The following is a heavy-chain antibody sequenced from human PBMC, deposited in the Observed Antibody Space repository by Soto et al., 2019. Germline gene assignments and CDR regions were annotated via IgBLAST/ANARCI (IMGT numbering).Heavy chain of an antibody. J-gene: IGHJ4*02. V-gene: IGHV3-21*01. Sequence: PGGSLRLSCAASGFTFSSYSMNWVRQAPGKGLEWVSSISSSSSYIYYADSVKGRFTISRDNAKNSLYLQMNSLRAEDTAVYYCAREPHYDFWSGYWERYYFDYWGQGTLVTVSS. CDR2: ISSSSSYI. CDR3: AREPHYDFWSGYWERYYFDY. D-gene: IGHD3-3*01. CDR1: GFTFSSYS.